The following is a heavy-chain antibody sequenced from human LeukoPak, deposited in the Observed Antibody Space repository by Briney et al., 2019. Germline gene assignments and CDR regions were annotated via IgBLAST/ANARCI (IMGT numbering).Heavy chain of an antibody. Sequence: GGSLRLSCAASGFTFSSYAMHWVRQAPGKGLEWVAVISYDGSNKYYADAVKGRFTNSRENSKNTLYLQMNSLRAEDTAVYYCAKDRRAGSYDYWGQGTLVTVSS. V-gene: IGHV3-30*04. CDR3: AKDRRAGSYDY. CDR2: ISYDGSNK. J-gene: IGHJ4*02. D-gene: IGHD3-10*01. CDR1: GFTFSSYA.